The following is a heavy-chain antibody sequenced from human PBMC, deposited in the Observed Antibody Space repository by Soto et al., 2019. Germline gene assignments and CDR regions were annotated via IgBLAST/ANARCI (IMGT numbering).Heavy chain of an antibody. CDR1: GGSINGYY. V-gene: IGHV4-59*01. Sequence: SETLSLTCTVSGGSINGYYWSWIRQPPGKGLEWIGYIYYSGSTNYNPSLKSRVTISVDTSKNQFYLKLSSVTAADTAVYYCARGPTLYSRSRQWFHPWGPGNMVTVYS. D-gene: IGHD6-13*01. CDR2: IYYSGST. J-gene: IGHJ5*02. CDR3: ARGPTLYSRSRQWFHP.